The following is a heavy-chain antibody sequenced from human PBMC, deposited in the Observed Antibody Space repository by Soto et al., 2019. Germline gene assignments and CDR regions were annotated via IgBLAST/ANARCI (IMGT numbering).Heavy chain of an antibody. D-gene: IGHD3-16*01. J-gene: IGHJ6*02. Sequence: VQLVESGGGLVQPGGSLRLSCAASGFTLSAYSMNWVRQAPGKGLEWISFINSGSDTIYYGDSVKGRFTISRDNAKNALYLQMNSLRDDDTAVYYCARPHLDRPTYYGLDVWGQGTTVTVSS. CDR2: INSGSDTI. V-gene: IGHV3-48*02. CDR3: ARPHLDRPTYYGLDV. CDR1: GFTLSAYS.